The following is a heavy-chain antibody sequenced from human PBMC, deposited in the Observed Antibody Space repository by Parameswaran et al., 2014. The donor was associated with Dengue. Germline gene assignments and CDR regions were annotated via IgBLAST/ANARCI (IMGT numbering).Heavy chain of an antibody. D-gene: IGHD2-2*01. Sequence: WVRQAPGQGLQWMGWINTNTGNPTSAQGFTGRFVFSVDTSVSTAYLQISRLKAEDTAVYYCARAGGRVTGAMNYWGQGTLVTVSS. J-gene: IGHJ4*02. CDR2: INTNTGNP. CDR3: ARAGGRVTGAMNY. V-gene: IGHV7-4-1*02.